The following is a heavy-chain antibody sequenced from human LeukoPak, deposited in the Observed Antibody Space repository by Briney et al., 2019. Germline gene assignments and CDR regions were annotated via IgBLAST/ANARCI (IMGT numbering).Heavy chain of an antibody. CDR2: IYYSGST. Sequence: SETLSLTCTVSGGSISSSSYYWGWIRQPPGKGLEWIGSIYYSGSTYYNPSLKSRVTISVDTSKNQFSLKLSSVTAADTAVYYCATRDYYYGSTDHYYYYMDVWGKGTTVTISS. CDR1: GGSISSSSYY. CDR3: ATRDYYYGSTDHYYYYMDV. V-gene: IGHV4-39*01. J-gene: IGHJ6*03. D-gene: IGHD3-10*01.